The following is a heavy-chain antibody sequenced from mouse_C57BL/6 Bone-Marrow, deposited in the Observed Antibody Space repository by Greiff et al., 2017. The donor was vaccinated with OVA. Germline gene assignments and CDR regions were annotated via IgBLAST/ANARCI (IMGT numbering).Heavy chain of an antibody. Sequence: VKLQQSGPELVKPGASVKISCKASGYAFSSSWMNWVKQRPGKGLEWIGRIYPGDGDTNYNGKFKGTATLTADKSSSTAYMQLSSLTSEDSAVYFWARGGVTTGDFDYWGQGTTRTVSS. J-gene: IGHJ2*01. CDR3: ARGGVTTGDFDY. V-gene: IGHV1-82*01. CDR1: GYAFSSSW. CDR2: IYPGDGDT. D-gene: IGHD2-2*01.